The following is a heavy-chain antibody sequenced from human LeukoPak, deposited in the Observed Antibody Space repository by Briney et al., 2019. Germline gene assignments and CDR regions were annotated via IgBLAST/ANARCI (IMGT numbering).Heavy chain of an antibody. J-gene: IGHJ4*02. CDR3: AKGTVRFLEWSQRGYFDY. Sequence: AGSLRLSCAASGFTFSNYAMTWVRQAPGKGLEWVSSISSTVINTYNADSVKGRFTISRDNSKNTLYLQMNSLRADHAVIYYCAKGTVRFLEWSQRGYFDYWGKGILVTVSS. D-gene: IGHD3-3*01. CDR2: ISSTVINT. CDR1: GFTFSNYA. V-gene: IGHV3-23*01.